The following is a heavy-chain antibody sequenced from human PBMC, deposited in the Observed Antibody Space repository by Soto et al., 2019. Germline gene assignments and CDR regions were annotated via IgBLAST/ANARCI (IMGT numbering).Heavy chain of an antibody. CDR1: GFTFSSYA. Sequence: GGSLRLSCAASGFTFSSYAMSWVRQAPGKGLEWVSAISGSGGSTYYADSVKGRFTISRDNSKNTLYLQMNSLRAEDTAVYYCAKGVGGVPAANYYFDYWGQGTLVTVSS. J-gene: IGHJ4*02. CDR3: AKGVGGVPAANYYFDY. V-gene: IGHV3-23*01. D-gene: IGHD2-2*01. CDR2: ISGSGGST.